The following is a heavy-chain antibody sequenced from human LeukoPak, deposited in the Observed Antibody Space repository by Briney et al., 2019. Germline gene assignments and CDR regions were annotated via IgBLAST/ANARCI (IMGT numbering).Heavy chain of an antibody. CDR1: GYSFTSGHY. CDR3: ARYCSSTSCILRGFDY. Sequence: SETLSLTCSVSGYSFTSGHYWGWIRQPPGKGLEWIGNIYHTGSTHYNPSLKSRVTISVDTSKNQFSLKLSSVTAADMAVYYCARYCSSTSCILRGFDYWGQGTLVTVSS. V-gene: IGHV4-38-2*01. CDR2: IYHTGST. D-gene: IGHD2-2*01. J-gene: IGHJ4*02.